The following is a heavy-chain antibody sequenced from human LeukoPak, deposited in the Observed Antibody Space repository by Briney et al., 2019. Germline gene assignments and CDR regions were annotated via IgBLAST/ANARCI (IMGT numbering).Heavy chain of an antibody. Sequence: SETLSLTCTVSGGSISSSSYYWGWIRQPPGKGLEWIGYIYYSGSTNYNPSLKSRVTISVDTSKNQFSLKLSSVTAADTAVYYCARDRRESGWYEARRWGYFDYWGQGTLVTVSS. V-gene: IGHV4-61*01. CDR2: IYYSGST. CDR3: ARDRRESGWYEARRWGYFDY. D-gene: IGHD6-13*01. J-gene: IGHJ4*02. CDR1: GGSISSSSYY.